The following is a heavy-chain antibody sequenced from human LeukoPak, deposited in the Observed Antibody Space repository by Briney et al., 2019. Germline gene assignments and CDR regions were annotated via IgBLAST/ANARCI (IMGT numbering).Heavy chain of an antibody. V-gene: IGHV1-18*01. CDR3: ARGLEWLSCELIYYYGMDV. CDR2: ISAYNGNT. J-gene: IGHJ6*02. Sequence: ASVKVSCKASGYTFTSYGISWVRQAPGQGLEWMGWISAYNGNTNYAQKLQGRVTMTTDTSTSTAYMELRSLRSDDTAVYYCARGLEWLSCELIYYYGMDVWGQGTTVTVSS. CDR1: GYTFTSYG. D-gene: IGHD3-3*01.